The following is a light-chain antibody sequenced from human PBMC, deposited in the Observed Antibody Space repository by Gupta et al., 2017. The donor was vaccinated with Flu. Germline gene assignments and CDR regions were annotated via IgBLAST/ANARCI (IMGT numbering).Light chain of an antibody. CDR1: SSDVGSSNR. Sequence: QSAPTQPRSVSGSPGQSVTISCTGTSSDVGSSNRVSWYHQRPGKAPKLILYDVTERPSGVPVRFSGSKSGNTASLSISGLQADDEADYYCSSHAGRVTWVFGTGTTVTVL. V-gene: IGLV2-11*01. CDR2: DVT. CDR3: SSHAGRVTWV. J-gene: IGLJ1*01.